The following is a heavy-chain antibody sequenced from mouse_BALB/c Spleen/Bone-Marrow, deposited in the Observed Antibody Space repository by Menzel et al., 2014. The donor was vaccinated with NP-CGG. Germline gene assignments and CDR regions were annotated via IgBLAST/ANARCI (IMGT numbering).Heavy chain of an antibody. CDR3: ARVGFSFDY. CDR1: GYAFSTYW. V-gene: IGHV1-80*01. Sequence: VQLQQSGAELVRPGSSVKISCKASGYAFSTYWMNWVKQRPGQGLEWIGQIYPGDGDINYNEKFKGKATLTADKSSSTASIQLSSLTSEDSAVYFCARVGFSFDYWGQGTTLTVSS. J-gene: IGHJ2*01. CDR2: IYPGDGDI. D-gene: IGHD3-1*01.